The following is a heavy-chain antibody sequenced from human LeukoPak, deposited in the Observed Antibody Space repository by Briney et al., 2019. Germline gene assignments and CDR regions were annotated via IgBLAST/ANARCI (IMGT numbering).Heavy chain of an antibody. D-gene: IGHD2-15*01. J-gene: IGHJ4*02. Sequence: PSETLSLTCTVSGGSISSYYWSWIRQPAGKGLEWIGRFHTSGTTNYNPSLRSRVKMSADTSKNQFSLKLSSVTAADTAIYYCARDWGYCSGNNCYLDYWGQGTLVTVSS. CDR3: ARDWGYCSGNNCYLDY. V-gene: IGHV4-4*07. CDR2: FHTSGTT. CDR1: GGSISSYY.